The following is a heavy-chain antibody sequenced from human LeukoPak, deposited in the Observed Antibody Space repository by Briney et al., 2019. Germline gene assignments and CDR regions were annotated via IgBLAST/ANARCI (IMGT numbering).Heavy chain of an antibody. Sequence: SETLSLTCAVYGGSFSGYYWSWIRQPPGKGLEWIGEINHSGGTNYNPSLKSRVTISVDTSKNQFSLKLSSVTAADTAVYYCARGILYSYGPIYFDYWGQGTLVTVSS. J-gene: IGHJ4*02. CDR2: INHSGGT. CDR3: ARGILYSYGPIYFDY. D-gene: IGHD5-18*01. V-gene: IGHV4-34*01. CDR1: GGSFSGYY.